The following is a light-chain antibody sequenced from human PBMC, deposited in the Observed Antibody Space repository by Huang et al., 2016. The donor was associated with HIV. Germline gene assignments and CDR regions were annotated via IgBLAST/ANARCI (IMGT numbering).Light chain of an antibody. CDR3: QQRTQWLS. CDR1: QAVAGL. J-gene: IGKJ4*01. V-gene: IGKV3-11*01. Sequence: MVLTQSPGTLSTYLGENLNLSCRASQAVAGLIAWSQQRPGQAPRLLIYDASYRAAGISDRFTGSGYVTEFTLTIPSLEPDDVAIYYCQQRTQWLSFGGGTKVQIK. CDR2: DAS.